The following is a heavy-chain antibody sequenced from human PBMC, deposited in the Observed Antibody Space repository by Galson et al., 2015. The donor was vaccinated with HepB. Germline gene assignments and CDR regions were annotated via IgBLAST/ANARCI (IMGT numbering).Heavy chain of an antibody. D-gene: IGHD2-2*01. V-gene: IGHV3-30-3*01. Sequence: SLRLSCAASGFTLSSYAMHWVRQAPGKGLEWVAVISYDGSNKYYADSVKGRFTISRDNSKNTLYLQMNSLRAEDTAVYYCARTVEGYCSSTSCPVYYFDYWGQGTLVTVSS. CDR3: ARTVEGYCSSTSCPVYYFDY. CDR2: ISYDGSNK. J-gene: IGHJ4*02. CDR1: GFTLSSYA.